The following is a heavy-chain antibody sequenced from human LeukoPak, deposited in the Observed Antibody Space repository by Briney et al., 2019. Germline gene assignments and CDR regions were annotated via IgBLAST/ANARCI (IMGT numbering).Heavy chain of an antibody. Sequence: GGSLRLSCAASGFPFSGYWMHWVRQAPGKGLVWVSRIDDDGAGTTYADSVKGRFTISRDNAKNTLYLQMNSLRVEDTAVYYCARSASGYDAWGREPWSPSPQ. J-gene: IGHJ5*02. CDR3: ARSASGYDA. CDR2: IDDDGAGT. CDR1: GFPFSGYW. V-gene: IGHV3-74*01. D-gene: IGHD5-12*01.